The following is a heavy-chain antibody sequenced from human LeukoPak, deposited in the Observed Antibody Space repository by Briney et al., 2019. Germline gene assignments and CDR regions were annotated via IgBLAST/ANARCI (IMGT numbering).Heavy chain of an antibody. V-gene: IGHV4-31*03. CDR3: AATILGNSWFDP. CDR2: IYYSGST. J-gene: IGHJ5*02. D-gene: IGHD3-3*01. CDR1: GGSISSGGYY. Sequence: SQTLSLTRTVSGGSISSGGYYCSWIRQHPGKGLEWIGYIYYSGSTYYNPSLKSRVTISVDTSKNQFSLNLSSVTAADTAVYYCAATILGNSWFDPWGKGTLVTVSS.